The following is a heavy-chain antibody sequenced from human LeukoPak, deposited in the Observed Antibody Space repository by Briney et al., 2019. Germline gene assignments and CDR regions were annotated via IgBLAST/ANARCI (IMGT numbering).Heavy chain of an antibody. J-gene: IGHJ4*02. D-gene: IGHD3-22*01. V-gene: IGHV1-69*02. CDR2: ITPVLGIA. CDR3: ARASPVGSGYYYFDY. CDR1: GGTFSSYT. Sequence: GASVKVSCKASGGTFSSYTISWVRQAPGQGLEWMGRITPVLGIANYAQKFQGRVTITADKSTSTAYMELSSLRSEDTAVYYCARASPVGSGYYYFDYWGQGTLVTVSS.